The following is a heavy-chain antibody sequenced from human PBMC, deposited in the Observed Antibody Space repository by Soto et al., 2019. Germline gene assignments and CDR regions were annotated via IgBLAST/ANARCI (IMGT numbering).Heavy chain of an antibody. CDR1: GFTFSSYG. Sequence: QVQLVESGGGVVQPGRSLRLSCAASGFTFSSYGMHWVRQAPGKGLEWVAVIWYDGSNKYYADSVKGPFTISRDNSKNTLYLQMNSLRAEDTAVYYCARSKADSSGWYGLDYWGQGTLVTVSS. CDR3: ARSKADSSGWYGLDY. CDR2: IWYDGSNK. V-gene: IGHV3-33*01. D-gene: IGHD6-19*01. J-gene: IGHJ4*02.